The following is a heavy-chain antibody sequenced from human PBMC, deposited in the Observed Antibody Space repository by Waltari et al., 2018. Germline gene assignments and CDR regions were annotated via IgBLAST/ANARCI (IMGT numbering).Heavy chain of an antibody. CDR1: GYSFTSYW. CDR3: ARRGGDYDNWFDP. D-gene: IGHD4-17*01. CDR2: IYPGDADT. J-gene: IGHJ5*02. V-gene: IGHV5-51*01. Sequence: EVQLVQSGAEVKTPGESLKISCKGAGYSFTSYWIGWGRPMPGKGLEWMGIIYPGDADTRYSPSFQGQVTISADKSISTAYLQWSSLKASDTAMYYCARRGGDYDNWFDPWGQGTLVTVSS.